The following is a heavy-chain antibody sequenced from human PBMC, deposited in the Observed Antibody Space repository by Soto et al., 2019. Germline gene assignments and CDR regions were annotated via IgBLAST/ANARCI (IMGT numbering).Heavy chain of an antibody. CDR1: GYTFTGYY. CDR2: INPNSGGT. V-gene: IGHV1-2*04. J-gene: IGHJ6*02. Sequence: GASVKVSCKASGYTFTGYYMHWVRQAPGQGLEWMGWINPNSGGTNYAQKFQGWVTMTRDTSISTAYMELSRLRSDDTAVYYCARVAVTYYDILASFQYGMDVWGQRTTVTVSS. CDR3: ARVAVTYYDILASFQYGMDV. D-gene: IGHD3-9*01.